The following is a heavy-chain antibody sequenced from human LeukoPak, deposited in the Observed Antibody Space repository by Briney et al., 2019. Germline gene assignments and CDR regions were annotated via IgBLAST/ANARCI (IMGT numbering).Heavy chain of an antibody. J-gene: IGHJ4*02. CDR1: GGSISNAAYQ. Sequence: KPSETLSLTCTVSGGSISNAAYQQGWIRQPPGKGREWIGSLYYTGITYYNPSLKSRVTIPADTSKNQFSLKVTSVPAAGTAVYYCARLINGSPGDYWGQGTLVTVSS. V-gene: IGHV4-39*01. CDR3: ARLINGSPGDY. D-gene: IGHD1-26*01. CDR2: LYYTGIT.